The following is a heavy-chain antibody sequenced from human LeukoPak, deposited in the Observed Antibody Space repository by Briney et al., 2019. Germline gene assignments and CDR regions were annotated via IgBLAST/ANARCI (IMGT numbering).Heavy chain of an antibody. CDR3: ARYDSGEFDY. CDR2: IYYSGST. CDR1: GGSISSSSYY. Sequence: SETLSLTCTVSGGSISSSSYYWGWIRQPPGKGLEWIGSIYYSGSTYYNPSLKSRVTISVDTSKNQFSLKLSSVTAADTAVYYCARYDSGEFDYWGQGTLVTVSS. D-gene: IGHD3-10*01. J-gene: IGHJ4*02. V-gene: IGHV4-39*01.